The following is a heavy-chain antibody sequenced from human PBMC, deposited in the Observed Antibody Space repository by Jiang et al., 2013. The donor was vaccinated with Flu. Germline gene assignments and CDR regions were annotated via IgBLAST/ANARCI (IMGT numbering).Heavy chain of an antibody. Sequence: KPTQTLTLTCTFSGFSLSTSGVGVGWIRQPPGKALEWLALIYWNDDKRYSPSLKSRLTITKDTSKNQVVLTMTNMDPVDTATYYCAHSRVKYTQWRGAGGGNYFDYWGQGTLVTVSS. CDR3: AHSRVKYTQWRGAGGGNYFDY. J-gene: IGHJ4*02. CDR1: GFSLSTSGVG. D-gene: IGHD6-19*01. CDR2: IYWNDDK. V-gene: IGHV2-5*01.